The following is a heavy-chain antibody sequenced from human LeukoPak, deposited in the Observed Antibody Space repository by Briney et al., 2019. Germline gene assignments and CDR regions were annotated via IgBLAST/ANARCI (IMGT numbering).Heavy chain of an antibody. CDR1: GGSISSYY. V-gene: IGHV4-59*01. Sequence: PSETLSLTCSVSGGSISSYYWSWLRQPPGKGLEWFAYIYYSGSINYNPSLKSRVTISVDTSKNQFSLKLSSVTAADTAVYYCARGRWTHDSSYWYFDLWGRGTLVTVSS. CDR3: ARGRWTHDSSYWYFDL. D-gene: IGHD5-18*01. J-gene: IGHJ2*01. CDR2: IYYSGSI.